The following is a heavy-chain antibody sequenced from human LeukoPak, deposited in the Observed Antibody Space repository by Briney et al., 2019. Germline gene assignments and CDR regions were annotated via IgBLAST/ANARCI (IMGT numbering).Heavy chain of an antibody. CDR3: AKFPHYYSNYAPDY. J-gene: IGHJ4*02. Sequence: GGSLRLSCAVSGSTFSTYGMHWVRQAPGKGLEWVAFIRYDGGYKYYADSVKGRFTISRDNSKNTLYLQMNSLRAEDTAVYYCAKFPHYYSNYAPDYWGQGTLVTVSS. V-gene: IGHV3-30*02. CDR2: IRYDGGYK. CDR1: GSTFSTYG. D-gene: IGHD4-11*01.